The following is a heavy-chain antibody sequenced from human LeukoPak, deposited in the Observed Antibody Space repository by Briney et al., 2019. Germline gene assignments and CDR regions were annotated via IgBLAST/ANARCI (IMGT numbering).Heavy chain of an antibody. D-gene: IGHD6-13*01. V-gene: IGHV3-30*02. Sequence: PGGSLRLSCAASGFTFSSHGMHWVRQAPGKGLEWVAYIRSDGRSAFYADSVEGRFTISRDNSKNTLFLQMNSLRREDTAMYYCAPGILDYWGQGTLVTVSS. CDR1: GFTFSSHG. J-gene: IGHJ4*02. CDR2: IRSDGRSA. CDR3: APGILDY.